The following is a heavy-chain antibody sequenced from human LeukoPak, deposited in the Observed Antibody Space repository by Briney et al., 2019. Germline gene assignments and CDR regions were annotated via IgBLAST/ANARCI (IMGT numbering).Heavy chain of an antibody. CDR3: ARGGPFDS. V-gene: IGHV7-4-1*02. CDR2: INTNTGNP. Sequence: ASVKASCKASGYTFTDYTINWVRQAPGQGPEWMGWINTNTGNPTYAQGFTGRFVFSLDTSVATAYLQISSLKAEDTAVYYCARGGPFDSWGQGTLVTVSS. J-gene: IGHJ4*02. CDR1: GYTFTDYT.